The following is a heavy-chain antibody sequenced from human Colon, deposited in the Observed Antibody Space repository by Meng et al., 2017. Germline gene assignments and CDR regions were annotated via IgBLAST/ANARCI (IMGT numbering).Heavy chain of an antibody. CDR1: GFTFRGYG. Sequence: GGSLRLSCAASGFTFRGYGMSWVRQAPGKGLEWVSAASGIGGSTYYADSVKGRFTISRDNSKNTLYLQMNSLRAEDTALYYCAKSRGWYYDDFDIWGQGTMVTVSS. V-gene: IGHV3-23*01. J-gene: IGHJ3*02. CDR2: ASGIGGST. D-gene: IGHD6-19*01. CDR3: AKSRGWYYDDFDI.